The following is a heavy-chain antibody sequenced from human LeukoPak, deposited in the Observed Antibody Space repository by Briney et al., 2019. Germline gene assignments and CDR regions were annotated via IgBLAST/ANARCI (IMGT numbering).Heavy chain of an antibody. CDR1: GYTFTGYY. D-gene: IGHD6-6*01. CDR2: INPNSGGT. V-gene: IGHV1-2*02. J-gene: IGHJ6*02. CDR3: ARVIAASLYGMDV. Sequence: ASVRVSCKASGYTFTGYYMHWVRQAPGQGLEWMGWINPNSGGTNYAQKFQGRVTMTRDTSISTAYMELSRLRSDDTAVYYCARVIAASLYGMDVWGQGTTVTVSS.